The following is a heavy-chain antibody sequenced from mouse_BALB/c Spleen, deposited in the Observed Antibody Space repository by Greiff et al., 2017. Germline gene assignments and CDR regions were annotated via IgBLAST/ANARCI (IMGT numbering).Heavy chain of an antibody. D-gene: IGHD1-1*01. CDR2: ISYSGST. Sequence: EVKLEESGPSLVKPSQTLSLTCSVTGDSITSGYWNWLRKFPGNKLEYMGYISYSGSTNYNQSLISRISTTRDTSQNQYDLQLNSVTTEDTATYFCASLLLRAYFDHWGQGTTLTGSS. J-gene: IGHJ2*01. CDR3: ASLLLRAYFDH. CDR1: GDSITSGY. V-gene: IGHV3-8*02.